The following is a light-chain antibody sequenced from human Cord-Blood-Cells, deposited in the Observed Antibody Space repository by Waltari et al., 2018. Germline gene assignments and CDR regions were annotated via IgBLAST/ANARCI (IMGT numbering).Light chain of an antibody. CDR3: CSYAGSYTYV. Sequence: QSALTQPRSVSGSPGQSVPISCPGNSSDVGGYNYVSWYQQHPGKAPKLMIYDVSKRPSGVPDRFSGSKSGNTASLTISGLQAEDEADYYCCSYAGSYTYVFGTGTKVTVL. CDR2: DVS. J-gene: IGLJ1*01. V-gene: IGLV2-11*01. CDR1: SSDVGGYNY.